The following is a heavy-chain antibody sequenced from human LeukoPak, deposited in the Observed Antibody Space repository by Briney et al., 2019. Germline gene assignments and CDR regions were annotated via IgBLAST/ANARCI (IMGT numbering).Heavy chain of an antibody. J-gene: IGHJ5*02. CDR2: IHYSGST. Sequence: PSETLSLTCSVSGGSISSHYWSWIRQPPGKGLEWIGYIHYSGSTKYNPSLKSRGTISVDTSKNQFSLKLSSVAAADTAVYYCARGGTTVTPGLLWFDPWGQGTLVTVSS. CDR1: GGSISSHY. V-gene: IGHV4-59*11. CDR3: ARGGTTVTPGLLWFDP. D-gene: IGHD4-17*01.